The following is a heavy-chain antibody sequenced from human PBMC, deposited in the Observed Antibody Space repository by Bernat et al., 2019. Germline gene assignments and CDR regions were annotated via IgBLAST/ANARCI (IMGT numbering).Heavy chain of an antibody. Sequence: EVQLLESGGGLGQPGQSLRLSCTASGSGFTFGDYAMSWVRQAPGKGLEWVGFIRSKAYGGTTEYAASVRGRFSTSRDDSKSIAYLQMNSLKTEDTAVYYCTRAVSSGWYGVIDYWGQGTLVTVSS. J-gene: IGHJ4*02. CDR2: IRSKAYGGTT. V-gene: IGHV3-49*04. CDR3: TRAVSSGWYGVIDY. D-gene: IGHD6-19*01. CDR1: GSGFTFGDYA.